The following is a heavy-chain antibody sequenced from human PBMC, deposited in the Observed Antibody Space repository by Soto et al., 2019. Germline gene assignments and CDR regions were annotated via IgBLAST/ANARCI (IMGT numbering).Heavy chain of an antibody. CDR2: IYYSGST. V-gene: IGHV4-59*01. D-gene: IGHD3-22*01. J-gene: IGHJ4*02. Sequence: PSETLSLTCTVSGGPISSYYWSWIRQPPGKGLEWIGYIYYSGSTNYNPSLKSRVTISVDTSKNQFSLKLSSVTAADTAVYYCARVAYYYDSSGYIHYFDYCGQGTMATVYS. CDR1: GGPISSYY. CDR3: ARVAYYYDSSGYIHYFDY.